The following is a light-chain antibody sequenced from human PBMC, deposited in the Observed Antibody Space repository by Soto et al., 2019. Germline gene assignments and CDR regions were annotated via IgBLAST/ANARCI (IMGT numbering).Light chain of an antibody. CDR1: QSLTSSY. Sequence: EIVLTQSPGTLSLSPGERATLSCRASQSLTSSYLAWYQHKPGQAPRLLIYGATARTTGIPDRFSGSGSGTDFPFTLSRLEPEDFAVYYCQQYESSPPSYTFGQGTKLEIK. CDR2: GAT. J-gene: IGKJ2*01. CDR3: QQYESSPPSYT. V-gene: IGKV3-20*01.